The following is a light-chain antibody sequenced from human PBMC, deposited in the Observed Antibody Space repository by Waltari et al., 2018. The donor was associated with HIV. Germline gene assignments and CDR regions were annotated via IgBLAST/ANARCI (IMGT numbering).Light chain of an antibody. Sequence: SYVLTQPPSVSVAPGKTASITCAGTNLQTNTVHWYLQKAGQAPVLGIVDDSDRRSGIPERFSGSKSGNTATLTISRVEAGDEADYYCHMWDTTRVLFGGGTKLTVL. CDR2: DDS. CDR1: NLQTNT. V-gene: IGLV3-21*04. CDR3: HMWDTTRVL. J-gene: IGLJ2*01.